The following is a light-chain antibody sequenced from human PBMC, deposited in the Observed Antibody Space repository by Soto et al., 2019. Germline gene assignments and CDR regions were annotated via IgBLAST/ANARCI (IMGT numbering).Light chain of an antibody. CDR1: QVISSY. Sequence: DIQLTQSPSFLSASVGDRVTITCRASQVISSYLAWYQQKPGKAPKLLIYGASTLQSGVPSRFSGSGSGTEFTLTISSLQPEDFATYYCQQLKSYPITFGQGARLEI. V-gene: IGKV1-9*01. CDR2: GAS. J-gene: IGKJ5*01. CDR3: QQLKSYPIT.